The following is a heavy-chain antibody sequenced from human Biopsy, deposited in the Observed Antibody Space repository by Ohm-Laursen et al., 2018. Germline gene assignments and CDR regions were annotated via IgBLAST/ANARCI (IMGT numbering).Heavy chain of an antibody. CDR1: GFGFYA. V-gene: IGHV3-30*18. CDR3: AKDGGQWLGGAFDI. D-gene: IGHD6-19*01. Sequence: SLRLSCTASGFGFYAMHWVRQPPGKGLEWLAVTSFDGSNKFYAESVRGRFTISRDRSRDTLYLQMNRLANEDTALYFCAKDGGQWLGGAFDIWGHGTMVIVAS. J-gene: IGHJ3*02. CDR2: TSFDGSNK.